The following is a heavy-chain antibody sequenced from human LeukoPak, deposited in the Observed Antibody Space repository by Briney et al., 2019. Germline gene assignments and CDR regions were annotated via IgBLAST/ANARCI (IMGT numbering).Heavy chain of an antibody. Sequence: PSETLSLTCTVSGGSISSSTYFWGWIRQPPGKGLEWIGSIYYSGSTYYNPSLKSRVTISVDTSKNQFSLKLRSVTAADTAVYYCARAIVVVTAISSYWFDPWGQGTLVTVSS. V-gene: IGHV4-39*07. CDR1: GGSISSSTYF. CDR3: ARAIVVVTAISSYWFDP. J-gene: IGHJ5*02. D-gene: IGHD2-21*02. CDR2: IYYSGST.